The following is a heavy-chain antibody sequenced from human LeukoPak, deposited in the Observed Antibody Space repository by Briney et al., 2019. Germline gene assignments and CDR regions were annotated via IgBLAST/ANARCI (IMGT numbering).Heavy chain of an antibody. CDR1: GGSISSYY. CDR2: IYYSGST. Sequence: SETVSLPCTVSGGSISSYYWSWIRQPPGKGLEWIGYIYYSGSTNYNPSLKGRVARSVDTSKNQFSLKPSSVTAADTAVYYCARVGTYGSGSYLSWLDYWGQGTLVTVSS. D-gene: IGHD3-10*01. J-gene: IGHJ4*02. V-gene: IGHV4-59*01. CDR3: ARVGTYGSGSYLSWLDY.